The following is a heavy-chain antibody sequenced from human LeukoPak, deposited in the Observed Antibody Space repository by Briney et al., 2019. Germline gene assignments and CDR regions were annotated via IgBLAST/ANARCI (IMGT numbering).Heavy chain of an antibody. J-gene: IGHJ4*02. V-gene: IGHV3-30*02. CDR3: ARAVYSYGYFFDF. CDR1: GFTFRSYG. D-gene: IGHD5-18*01. Sequence: GGSLRLSCAASGFTFRSYGMHWVRQAPGKGLEWVAFIRYDGSNKYCTDSVKGRFTISRDNSKNTLYLQVNNLRPDDTAVYYCARAVYSYGYFFDFWGLGTLVIVSS. CDR2: IRYDGSNK.